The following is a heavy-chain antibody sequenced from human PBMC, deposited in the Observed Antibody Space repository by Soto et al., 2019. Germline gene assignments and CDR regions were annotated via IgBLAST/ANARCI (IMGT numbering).Heavy chain of an antibody. CDR3: ATPWRHYYYYYMDV. CDR2: ISSSSSYI. V-gene: IGHV3-21*01. J-gene: IGHJ6*03. CDR1: GFTFSSYS. Sequence: EVQLVESGGGLVKPGGSLRLSCAASGFTFSSYSMNWVRQAPGKGLEWVSSISSSSSYIYYADSVKGRFTISSDNAKNSLYLQMNRLRAEDTAVYYWATPWRHYYYYYMDVWGKGTTVTVSS.